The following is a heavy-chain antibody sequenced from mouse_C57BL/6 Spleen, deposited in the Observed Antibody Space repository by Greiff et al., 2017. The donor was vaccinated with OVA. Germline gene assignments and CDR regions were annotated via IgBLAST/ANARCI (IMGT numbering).Heavy chain of an antibody. J-gene: IGHJ3*01. CDR1: GFNIKDYY. CDR2: IDPEDGET. CDR3: ASGLRETAD. D-gene: IGHD2-4*01. V-gene: IGHV14-2*01. Sequence: VQLQQSGAELVKPGASVKLSCTASGFNIKDYYMHWVKQRTEQGLEWIGRIDPEDGETKYAPKFQGKATITADTSSNTAYLQLSSLTSEDTAVYYCASGLRETADWGQGTLVTVSA.